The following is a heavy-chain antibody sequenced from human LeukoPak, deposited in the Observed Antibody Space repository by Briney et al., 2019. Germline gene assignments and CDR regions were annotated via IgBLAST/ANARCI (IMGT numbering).Heavy chain of an antibody. J-gene: IGHJ4*02. CDR3: AREGLISTMVRGVMDY. V-gene: IGHV3-21*01. Sequence: GGSLRLSCAASGFTFSSYSMNWVRQAPGKGLEWVSSISSSSSYIYYADSVKGRFTISRDNAKNSLYLQMNSLRAEDTAVYYCAREGLISTMVRGVMDYWSQGTLVTVSS. CDR2: ISSSSSYI. CDR1: GFTFSSYS. D-gene: IGHD3-10*01.